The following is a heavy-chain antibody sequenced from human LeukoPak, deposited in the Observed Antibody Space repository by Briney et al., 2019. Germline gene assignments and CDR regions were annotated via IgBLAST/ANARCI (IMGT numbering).Heavy chain of an antibody. CDR2: IFYSGST. V-gene: IGHV4-61*10. J-gene: IGHJ4*02. CDR1: GGSISSGSYY. CDR3: TRDTGYGSVNL. Sequence: SQTLSLTCTVSGGSISSGSYYWSWIRQPAGKGLEWIGYIFYSGSTAYNPSLKSRVTILVDTSNSQFSLKLSSVTAADTAVYYCTRDTGYGSVNLWGQGTLVTVSS. D-gene: IGHD3-10*01.